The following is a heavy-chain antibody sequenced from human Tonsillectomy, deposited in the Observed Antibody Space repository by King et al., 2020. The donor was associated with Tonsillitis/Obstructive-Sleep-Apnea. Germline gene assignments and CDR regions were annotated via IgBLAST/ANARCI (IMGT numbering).Heavy chain of an antibody. CDR3: ARGTAIYGGNRPSPFDY. CDR2: INHSGST. Sequence: VQLQQWGAGLLKPSETLSLTCAVYGGSFSGYYWSWIRQPPGKGLEWIGEINHSGSTNYNPSLKSRVTISVDTSKNQFSLKLSSVTAADTAVYYCARGTAIYGGNRPSPFDYWGQGTLVTVSS. V-gene: IGHV4-34*01. CDR1: GGSFSGYY. D-gene: IGHD4-23*01. J-gene: IGHJ4*02.